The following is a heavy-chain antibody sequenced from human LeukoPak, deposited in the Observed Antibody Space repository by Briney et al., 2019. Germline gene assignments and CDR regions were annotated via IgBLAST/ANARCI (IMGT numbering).Heavy chain of an antibody. CDR1: GFTFSDYY. J-gene: IGHJ6*03. Sequence: GGSLRLSCAASGFTFSDYYMSWIRQAPGKGLEWVSYISSSGSTIYYADSVKGRFTISRDNAKNSLYLQMNSLRAEDTAVYYCARDIKVFKGYSYGYYYYYMDVWGKGTTVTVSS. CDR3: ARDIKVFKGYSYGYYYYYMDV. CDR2: ISSSGSTI. V-gene: IGHV3-11*04. D-gene: IGHD5-18*01.